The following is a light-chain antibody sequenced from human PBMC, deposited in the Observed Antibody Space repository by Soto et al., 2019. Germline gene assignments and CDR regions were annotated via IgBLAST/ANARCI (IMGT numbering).Light chain of an antibody. J-gene: IGKJ2*01. CDR1: QSINIY. CDR3: QQSYRSPYT. Sequence: IPLTQSPSSLSASVGDRVTVTCRASQSINIYLNWYQQKPGKAPTLLIYGASSLQSGVPSRFSGGGSRTDFTLTISSLQTEDFATYCCQQSYRSPYTFGQGTKLEI. V-gene: IGKV1-39*01. CDR2: GAS.